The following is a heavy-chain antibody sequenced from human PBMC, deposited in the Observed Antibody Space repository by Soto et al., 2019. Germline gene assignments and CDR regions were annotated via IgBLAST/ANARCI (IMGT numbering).Heavy chain of an antibody. V-gene: IGHV3-48*04. D-gene: IGHD1-26*01. CDR3: ARDKSGTYSIDY. CDR1: GFTFSRYT. CDR2: ISGGGGTM. Sequence: EVQVVESGGGSVQPGGSLRLSCAASGFTFSRYTMNWVRQAPGKELEWLSYISGGGGTMSYADSLKGRVTISRDNAKNSLYLQMDSLRAEDTAVYYCARDKSGTYSIDYWCQGTLVTVSS. J-gene: IGHJ4*02.